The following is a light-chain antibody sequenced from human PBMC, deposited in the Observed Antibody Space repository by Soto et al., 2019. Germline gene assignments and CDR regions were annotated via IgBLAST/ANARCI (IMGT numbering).Light chain of an antibody. CDR2: GAS. Sequence: EIVMTQSPATLSVSLGESATLSCSASQSVSNNLAWYQQKPGQTPRLLIYGASTRATGFPARFSGSGSGTEFTLTISSLQSEDFAVYYCQQYNNWPPTWTFGQGTKGDIK. CDR1: QSVSNN. J-gene: IGKJ1*01. V-gene: IGKV3-15*01. CDR3: QQYNNWPPTWT.